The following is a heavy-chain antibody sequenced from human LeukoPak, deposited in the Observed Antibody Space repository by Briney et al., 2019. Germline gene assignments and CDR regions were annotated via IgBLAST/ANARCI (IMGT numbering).Heavy chain of an antibody. Sequence: SVKVSCKASGGTFSSYAISWVRQVPGQGLEWMGRIIPILGIANYAQKFQGRVTITADKSTSTAYMELSSLRSEDTAVYYCARAERGYSGYGGSFDYWGQGTLVTVSS. CDR3: ARAERGYSGYGGSFDY. CDR1: GGTFSSYA. CDR2: IIPILGIA. D-gene: IGHD5-12*01. J-gene: IGHJ4*02. V-gene: IGHV1-69*04.